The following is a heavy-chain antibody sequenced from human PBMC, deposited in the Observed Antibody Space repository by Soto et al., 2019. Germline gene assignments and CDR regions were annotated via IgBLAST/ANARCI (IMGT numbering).Heavy chain of an antibody. D-gene: IGHD2-2*01. CDR3: ARDSEDIVEVPAAMIPTYYYYMDV. J-gene: IGHJ6*03. V-gene: IGHV1-3*01. CDR2: INAGNGNT. Sequence: QVQLVQSGAEVKKPGASVKVSCKASGYTFTSYAMHWVRQAPGQRLEWMGWINAGNGNTKYSQKFQGRVTITRDTSASTAYMELSSLRSEDTAVYYCARDSEDIVEVPAAMIPTYYYYMDVWGKGTTVTVSS. CDR1: GYTFTSYA.